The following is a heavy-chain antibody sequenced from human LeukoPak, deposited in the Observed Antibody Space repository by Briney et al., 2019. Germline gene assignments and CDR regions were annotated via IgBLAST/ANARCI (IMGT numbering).Heavy chain of an antibody. Sequence: PSETLSLTCAVYGGSSGGYYWSWIRQPPGKGLDWSGEINHSGSINCNPSLKSRVTISVDTSKNQFSLKLSSVTAADTAVYYCARGRARGPFSRYYYGMDVWGQGTTVTVSS. CDR1: GGSSGGYY. V-gene: IGHV4-34*01. CDR3: ARGRARGPFSRYYYGMDV. D-gene: IGHD5-12*01. J-gene: IGHJ6*02. CDR2: INHSGSI.